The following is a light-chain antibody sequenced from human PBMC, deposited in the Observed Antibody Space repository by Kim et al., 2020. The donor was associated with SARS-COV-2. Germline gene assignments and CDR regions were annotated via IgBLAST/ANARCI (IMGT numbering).Light chain of an antibody. CDR1: QIFSNNY. CDR2: GAS. V-gene: IGKV3-20*01. CDR3: QQYENSFPLT. J-gene: IGKJ4*01. Sequence: PGERVTLSYRASQIFSNNYLAWYQQKPGQAPRLLIYGASSRATGIPDRFSGSGSGADFTLTISRLEPEDFAVYYCQQYENSFPLTFGGGTKVDIK.